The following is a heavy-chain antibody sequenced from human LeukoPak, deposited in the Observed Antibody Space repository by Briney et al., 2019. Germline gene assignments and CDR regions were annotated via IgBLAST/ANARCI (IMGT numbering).Heavy chain of an antibody. Sequence: SVKVSCKASGGTFSSHAISWVRQAPRQGLEWVGGIIPIFGTTNYAQKFQGRVTITTDESTSTGYMELRSLRSDDTAVYYCARGDSGYDYGFDNWGQGTLVTVSS. CDR2: IIPIFGTT. D-gene: IGHD5-12*01. V-gene: IGHV1-69*05. CDR3: ARGDSGYDYGFDN. J-gene: IGHJ4*02. CDR1: GGTFSSHA.